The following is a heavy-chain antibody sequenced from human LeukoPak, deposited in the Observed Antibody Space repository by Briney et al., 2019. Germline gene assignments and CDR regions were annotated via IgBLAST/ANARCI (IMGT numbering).Heavy chain of an antibody. V-gene: IGHV1-69*04. CDR2: IIPIFGIA. CDR3: ARATYDILTGEEDNWFEP. J-gene: IGHJ5*02. Sequence: SVKVSCKASGGTFSSYAISWVRQAPGQGLEWMGRIIPIFGIANYAQKFQGRVTITADKSTSTAYMELSSLGSEDTAVYYCARATYDILTGEEDNWFEPWGQGTLVTVSS. D-gene: IGHD3-9*01. CDR1: GGTFSSYA.